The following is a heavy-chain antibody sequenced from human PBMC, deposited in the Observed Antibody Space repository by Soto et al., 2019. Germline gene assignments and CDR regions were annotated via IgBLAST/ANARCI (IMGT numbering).Heavy chain of an antibody. J-gene: IGHJ4*02. V-gene: IGHV3-20*01. CDR1: GFTFDDYG. Sequence: EVQLVESGGGVVRPGGSLRLSCAASGFTFDDYGMSWVRQAPGKGLEWVSGINWNGGSTGYADSVKGRFTISRDNAKNSLYLQMNSLRAEDTALYPWARTYSSGIGGANDYWGQGTLVTVSS. D-gene: IGHD6-19*01. CDR3: ARTYSSGIGGANDY. CDR2: INWNGGST.